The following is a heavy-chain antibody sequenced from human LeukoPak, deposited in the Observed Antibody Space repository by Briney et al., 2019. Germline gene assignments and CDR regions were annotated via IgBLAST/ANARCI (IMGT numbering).Heavy chain of an antibody. Sequence: AWMKSKADGGTTDYAAPVKGRFSISRDDSENTLYLQMNSLRAEDTAVYYCARAELSFDSWGQGTLVTVSS. V-gene: IGHV3-15*05. CDR3: ARAELSFDS. D-gene: IGHD1-7*01. CDR2: MKSKADGGTT. J-gene: IGHJ4*02.